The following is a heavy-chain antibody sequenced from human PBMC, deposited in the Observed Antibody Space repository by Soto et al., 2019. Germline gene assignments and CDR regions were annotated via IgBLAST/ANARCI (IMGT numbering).Heavy chain of an antibody. CDR3: AKNTAPLYYDAKRHLDS. CDR2: INWDSEDI. CDR1: GINFDDFA. J-gene: IGHJ4*02. V-gene: IGHV3-9*01. Sequence: VQLVESGGGLVQPGGSRRLSCVVSGINFDDFAMHWVRQVPGKGLEWVSGINWDSEDIGYADSVNGRFTISRDNDKNSLYLQMNGLKAEETALYYCAKNTAPLYYDAKRHLDSWGKGTPVTVAS. D-gene: IGHD3-16*01.